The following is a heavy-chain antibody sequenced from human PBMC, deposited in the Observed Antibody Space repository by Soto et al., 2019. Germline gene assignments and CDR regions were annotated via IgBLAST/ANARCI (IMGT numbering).Heavy chain of an antibody. V-gene: IGHV1-18*04. Sequence: QVQLVQSGVEVKKPGASVKVSCKASGYTFISHGISWVRQAPGQGLAGMGGISGKNGNTNYAQKRQGRVTLTTDTSTSTAYMELRSLRSDDTAVYYWARVSSSIVVVPDYGMDVWGQWTTVTVSS. CDR2: ISGKNGNT. J-gene: IGHJ6*02. CDR3: ARVSSSIVVVPDYGMDV. D-gene: IGHD2-15*01. CDR1: GYTFISHG.